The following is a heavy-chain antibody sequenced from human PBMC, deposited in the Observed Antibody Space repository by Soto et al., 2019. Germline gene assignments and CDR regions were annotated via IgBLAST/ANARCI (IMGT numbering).Heavy chain of an antibody. D-gene: IGHD1-1*01. CDR1: GCTVSRYG. CDR3: ARGDTFQNENGFYI. V-gene: IGHV3-33*01. CDR2: ILSDGSNK. J-gene: IGHJ3*02. Sequence: QVQLVESGGGVVQPGRSLRLSCAASGCTVSRYGFHWVRQAPGKGLEWVAVILSDGSNKYHADSVEGRFTIARDNSKDALYLHMNSMRAQDMDVYYVARGDTFQNENGFYILGQGTMVTVSS.